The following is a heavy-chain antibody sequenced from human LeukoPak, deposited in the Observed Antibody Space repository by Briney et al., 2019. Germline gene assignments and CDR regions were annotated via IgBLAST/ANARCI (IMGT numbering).Heavy chain of an antibody. CDR1: GYTFTSYY. D-gene: IGHD6-13*01. Sequence: ASVKVSCKASGYTFTSYYMHWVRQAPGQGLEWMGIINPSGGSTSYAQKFQGRVTMTRDTSTSTVYMELSSLRSEDTAVYYCARGDSSSWYPLPYYYYGMDVWGQGTTVTVSS. V-gene: IGHV1-46*01. J-gene: IGHJ6*02. CDR2: INPSGGST. CDR3: ARGDSSSWYPLPYYYYGMDV.